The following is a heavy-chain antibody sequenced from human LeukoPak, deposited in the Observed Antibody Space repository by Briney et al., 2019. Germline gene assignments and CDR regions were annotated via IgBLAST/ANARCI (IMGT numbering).Heavy chain of an antibody. D-gene: IGHD3-22*01. V-gene: IGHV4-39*01. J-gene: IGHJ4*02. Sequence: SETLSLTCTVSGGSISSSSYYWGWIRQPPGKVLEWIGSIYYSGSIYYNPSLKSRVTISVDTSKNQFSLKLSSVTAADTAVYYCARCPNYYDSSGLFDYWGQGTLVTVSS. CDR2: IYYSGSI. CDR1: GGSISSSSYY. CDR3: ARCPNYYDSSGLFDY.